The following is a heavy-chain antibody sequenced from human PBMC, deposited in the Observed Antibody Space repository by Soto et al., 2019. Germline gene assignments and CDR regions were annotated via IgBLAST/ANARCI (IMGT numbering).Heavy chain of an antibody. CDR3: ATDLVPSWKLARGVDNDMDV. J-gene: IGHJ6*02. V-gene: IGHV3-23*01. CDR2: ISGSGGRT. CDR1: GFTVSSYS. Sequence: PXGSLRLSCAASGFTVSSYSMSWVRQAPGKGLEWVSAISGSGGRTYYADSLKGRFTISRDNSKNTLYLELNSLRAEDTAVYYCATDLVPSWKLARGVDNDMDVWGQRTTVTVSS. D-gene: IGHD2-15*01.